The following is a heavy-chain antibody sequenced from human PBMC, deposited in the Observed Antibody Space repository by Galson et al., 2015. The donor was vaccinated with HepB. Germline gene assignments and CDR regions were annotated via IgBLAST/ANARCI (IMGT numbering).Heavy chain of an antibody. D-gene: IGHD1-26*01. V-gene: IGHV3-21*01. CDR2: ISSSSSYI. J-gene: IGHJ6*02. CDR3: ARDKESGGSYYYGMDV. Sequence: SLRLSCAASGFTFSSYSMNWVRQAPGKGLEWVSSISSSSSYIYYADSVKGRFTISRDNAKNSLYLQMNSLRIEDTAVYYCARDKESGGSYYYGMDVWGQGTTVTVSS. CDR1: GFTFSSYS.